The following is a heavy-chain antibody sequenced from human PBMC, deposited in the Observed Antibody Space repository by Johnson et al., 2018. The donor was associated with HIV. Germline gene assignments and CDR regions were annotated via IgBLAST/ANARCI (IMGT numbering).Heavy chain of an antibody. Sequence: EVLLLESGGGLVKPGGSLRLSCAASGFSFTNAWMSWVRQAPGKGLEWVGHIKRKSDGGTTDYAAPVKGRFTISRDDSKNMLYLQMKSLKTEDTALYYCSTVGYDFWSGFLGHDAFDMWGQGTMVTVSS. D-gene: IGHD3-3*01. CDR2: IKRKSDGGTT. V-gene: IGHV3-15*01. CDR3: STVGYDFWSGFLGHDAFDM. J-gene: IGHJ3*02. CDR1: GFSFTNAW.